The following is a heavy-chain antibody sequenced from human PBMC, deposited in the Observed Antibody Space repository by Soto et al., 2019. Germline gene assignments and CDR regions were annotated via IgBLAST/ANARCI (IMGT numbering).Heavy chain of an antibody. D-gene: IGHD5-18*01. CDR3: ARATSGEGIPLWSPTPYGMDV. CDR1: GYTFTSYY. V-gene: IGHV1-46*01. CDR2: INPSGGST. J-gene: IGHJ6*02. Sequence: QVQLVQSGAEVKKPGASVKVSCKASGYTFTSYYMHWVRQAPGQGLEWMGIINPSGGSTSYAQKFQGRVTMTRDTSTSTVYMELRRLRSENTAVYYCARATSGEGIPLWSPTPYGMDVWGQGTTVTVSS.